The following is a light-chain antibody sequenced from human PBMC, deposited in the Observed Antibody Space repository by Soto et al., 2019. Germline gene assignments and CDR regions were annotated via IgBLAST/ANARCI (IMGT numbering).Light chain of an antibody. V-gene: IGLV3-21*02. CDR1: NIGSKS. Sequence: SYELTQPPSVSAAPGQTARITCGGDNIGSKSVHWYQQKPGQAPVLVVYDDSDRPSGIPERFSGSNSGNTATLTISRAEAGDEADYYCQVWDTSSDHVVFGGGTKVTVL. CDR2: DDS. J-gene: IGLJ2*01. CDR3: QVWDTSSDHVV.